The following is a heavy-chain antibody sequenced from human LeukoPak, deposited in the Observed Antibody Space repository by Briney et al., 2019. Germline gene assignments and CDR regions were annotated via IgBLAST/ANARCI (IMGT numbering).Heavy chain of an antibody. D-gene: IGHD1-26*01. J-gene: IGHJ4*02. CDR3: APHSIVGATLFDY. CDR1: GYTLTELS. Sequence: GASVKVSCKVSGYTLTELSMHWVRQAPGKWLEWMGGFDPEDGETIYAQKFQGRVTMTEDTSTDTAYMELSSLRSEDTAVYYCAPHSIVGATLFDYWGQGTLVTVSS. V-gene: IGHV1-24*01. CDR2: FDPEDGET.